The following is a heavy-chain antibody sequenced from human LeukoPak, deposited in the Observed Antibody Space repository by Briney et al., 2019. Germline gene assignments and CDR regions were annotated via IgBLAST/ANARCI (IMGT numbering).Heavy chain of an antibody. J-gene: IGHJ4*02. V-gene: IGHV1-2*02. CDR1: EYTFTDDY. CDR3: ARAKANWGSGDY. CDR2: INPNTGGT. Sequence: ASVKVSCKASEYTFTDDYVHWVRQAPGQGLEWMGWINPNTGGTNYAQKFQGRVTMTRDTSISTGYMDLSGLRSDDKAVYYCARAKANWGSGDYWGQGTLVTVSS. D-gene: IGHD7-27*01.